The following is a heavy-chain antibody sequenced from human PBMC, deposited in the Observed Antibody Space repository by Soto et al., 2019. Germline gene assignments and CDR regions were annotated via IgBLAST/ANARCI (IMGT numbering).Heavy chain of an antibody. Sequence: PGGSLRLSCTASGFTFGDYAMSWFRQAPGKGLEWVGFIRSKAYGGTTEYAASVKGRFTISRDDSKSIAYLQMNSLKTEDTAVYYCSREVPGSSWYSWRDYYYGMDVWGQGTTVTVSS. CDR3: SREVPGSSWYSWRDYYYGMDV. J-gene: IGHJ6*02. CDR1: GFTFGDYA. V-gene: IGHV3-49*03. CDR2: IRSKAYGGTT. D-gene: IGHD6-13*01.